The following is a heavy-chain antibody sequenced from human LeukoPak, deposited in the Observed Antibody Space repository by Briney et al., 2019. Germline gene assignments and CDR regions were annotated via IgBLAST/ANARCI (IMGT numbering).Heavy chain of an antibody. CDR1: GFTFNNYW. J-gene: IGHJ4*02. Sequence: GGSLRLSCAASGFTFNNYWMHWVRRAPGKGLEWVAVISYDGSNKYYADSVKGRFTISRDNSKNTLYLQMNSLRAEDTAVYYCARDQPGYDRPNYCDYWGQGTLVTVSS. D-gene: IGHD3-22*01. CDR2: ISYDGSNK. CDR3: ARDQPGYDRPNYCDY. V-gene: IGHV3-30-3*01.